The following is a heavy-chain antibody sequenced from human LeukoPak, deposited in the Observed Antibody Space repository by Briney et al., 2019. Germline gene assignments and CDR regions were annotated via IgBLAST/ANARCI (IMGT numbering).Heavy chain of an antibody. J-gene: IGHJ4*02. Sequence: PSQTLSLTCTVSGGSISSGDYYWSWIRQPPGKGLEWIGYIYYSGSTYYNPSLKSRVTISVDTSKNQFSLKLSSVTAADTAVYYCARRRYDFWSGRVDTYYFDYWGQGTLVTVSS. CDR2: IYYSGST. D-gene: IGHD3-3*01. CDR1: GGSISSGDYY. V-gene: IGHV4-30-4*01. CDR3: ARRRYDFWSGRVDTYYFDY.